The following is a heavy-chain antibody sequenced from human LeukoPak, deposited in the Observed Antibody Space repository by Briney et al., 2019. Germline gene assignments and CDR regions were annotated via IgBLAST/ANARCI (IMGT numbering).Heavy chain of an antibody. CDR1: GFTFSSYS. CDR3: ARSTWQFLRILDY. CDR2: ISSSSSTI. J-gene: IGHJ4*02. D-gene: IGHD2-2*01. V-gene: IGHV3-48*02. Sequence: GGSLRLSCAASGFTFSSYSMSWVRQAPGKGLEWVSYISSSSSTIYYADSVKGRFTISRDNAKNSLYLQMNSLRDEDTAVYYCARSTWQFLRILDYWGQGTLVTVSS.